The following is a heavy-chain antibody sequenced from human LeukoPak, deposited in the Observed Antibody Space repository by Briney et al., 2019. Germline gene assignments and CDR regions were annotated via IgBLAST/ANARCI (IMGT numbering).Heavy chain of an antibody. CDR3: ARRRTGDAFDI. CDR2: IYYSGST. D-gene: IGHD3/OR15-3a*01. V-gene: IGHV4-59*01. Sequence: SETLSLTCTVSGGSISSYYWSWIRQPPGKGLEWIGYIYYSGSTNYNPSLKSRVTISVDTSKNQFSLKLGSVTAADTAVYYCARRRTGDAFDIWGQGTMVTVSS. J-gene: IGHJ3*02. CDR1: GGSISSYY.